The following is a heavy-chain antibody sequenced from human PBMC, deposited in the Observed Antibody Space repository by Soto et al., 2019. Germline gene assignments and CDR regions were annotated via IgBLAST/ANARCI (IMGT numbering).Heavy chain of an antibody. J-gene: IGHJ4*02. V-gene: IGHV3-23*01. CDR1: GFTFSSYA. CDR3: ATHPGYSYGRFDY. CDR2: ISGSGGST. D-gene: IGHD5-18*01. Sequence: GGSLRLSCAASGFTFSSYAMSWVRQAPGKGLEWVSAISGSGGSTYYADSVKGRFTISRDNSKNTLYLQMNSLRAEDTAVYYCATHPGYSYGRFDYWGQGTLVTVSS.